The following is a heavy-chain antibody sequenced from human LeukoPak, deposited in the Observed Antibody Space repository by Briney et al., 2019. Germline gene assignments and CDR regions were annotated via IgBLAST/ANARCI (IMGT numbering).Heavy chain of an antibody. J-gene: IGHJ3*02. Sequence: GSLRLSCAASGFTFSDYYMSWIRQPPGKGLEWIGSIYYSGSTYYNPSLKSRVTISVDTSKNQFSLKLSSVTAADTAVYYCARSHNHLVGATRVGAFDIWGQGTMVTVSS. V-gene: IGHV4-38-2*01. D-gene: IGHD1-26*01. CDR2: IYYSGST. CDR1: GFTFSDYY. CDR3: ARSHNHLVGATRVGAFDI.